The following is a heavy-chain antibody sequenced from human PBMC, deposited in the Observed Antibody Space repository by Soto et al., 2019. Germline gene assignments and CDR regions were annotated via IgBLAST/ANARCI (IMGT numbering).Heavy chain of an antibody. V-gene: IGHV4-59*01. J-gene: IGHJ4*02. CDR3: ARDSTVSGSHCLDY. D-gene: IGHD3-10*01. CDR1: GGSIRSYY. Sequence: PSETLSLTCTASGGSIRSYYWIWIRQPRGKVLEWIGYIYSSGRTDYNHSLKSRVTISVDTSKQQCPLKLSSVTAADTGVYYCARDSTVSGSHCLDYWGQGTLVTVSS. CDR2: IYSSGRT.